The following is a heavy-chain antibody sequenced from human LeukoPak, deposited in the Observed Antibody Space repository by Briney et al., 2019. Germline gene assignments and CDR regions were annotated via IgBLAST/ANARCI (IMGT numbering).Heavy chain of an antibody. V-gene: IGHV1-3*01. Sequence: ASVKVSCKASGYTFTSYAMHWVRQAPGQRLEWMGWINAGNGNTKYSQKFQGRVTITRDTSASTAYMELSSLRSEDTAVYYCARVRSGSYLPAVFDYWGQGTLVTVSS. J-gene: IGHJ4*02. CDR3: ARVRSGSYLPAVFDY. D-gene: IGHD1-26*01. CDR1: GYTFTSYA. CDR2: INAGNGNT.